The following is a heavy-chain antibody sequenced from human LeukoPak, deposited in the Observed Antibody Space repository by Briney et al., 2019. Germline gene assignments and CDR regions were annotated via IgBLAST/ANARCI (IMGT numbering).Heavy chain of an antibody. Sequence: GGSLRLPCSVSGFTFISYSMTWVGQAPGKGLEWLSSISGNGDNTYYADSVKGRFTISRDNSKDTLYLQMNSLRVDDTAFYYCAGQWLRLGPIDYWGQGTLVSVSS. CDR2: ISGNGDNT. J-gene: IGHJ4*02. D-gene: IGHD5-12*01. CDR3: AGQWLRLGPIDY. CDR1: GFTFISYS. V-gene: IGHV3-23*01.